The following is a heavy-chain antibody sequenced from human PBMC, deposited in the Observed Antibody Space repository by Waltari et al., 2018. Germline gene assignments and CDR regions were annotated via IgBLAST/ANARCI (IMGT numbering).Heavy chain of an antibody. D-gene: IGHD6-6*01. V-gene: IGHV1-2*07. J-gene: IGHJ4*02. Sequence: QVVLVQSGAEVNKPGASVKVSCKASGYIFINYYLHWVRQAPGQGPEWMGWVNPDTGKANYAHKFRGRVTMTWDTSSNTAFMDLSDLKSDDTAVYYCVRDRTTVAARPGDYWGQGTLVTVSS. CDR1: GYIFINYY. CDR2: VNPDTGKA. CDR3: VRDRTTVAARPGDY.